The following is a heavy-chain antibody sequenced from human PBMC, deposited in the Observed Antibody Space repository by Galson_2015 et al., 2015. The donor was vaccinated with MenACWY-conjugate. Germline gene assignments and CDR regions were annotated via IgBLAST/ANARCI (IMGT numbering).Heavy chain of an antibody. V-gene: IGHV1-18*01. CDR3: ARGYSSSWNYYYYGMDV. D-gene: IGHD6-13*01. CDR2: ISAYNGNT. Sequence: SVKVSCKASGYTFTSYGISWVRQAPGQGLEWMGWISAYNGNTNYAQKLQSRVTMTTDTSTSTAYMELRSLRSDDTAVYYCARGYSSSWNYYYYGMDVWGQGTTVTVSS. CDR1: GYTFTSYG. J-gene: IGHJ6*02.